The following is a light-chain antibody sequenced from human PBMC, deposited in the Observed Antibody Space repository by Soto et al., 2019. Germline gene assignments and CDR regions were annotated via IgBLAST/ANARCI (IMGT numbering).Light chain of an antibody. CDR2: GAS. Sequence: EIVMAQSPATLSVSPVERATLSCMASQSVGRTLAWYQQKPGQSPRLLVYGASTRANGTPARFSGSGSGTDFTLTISCLQSEDFATYYCQQYYSYPRTFGQGTKVDIK. V-gene: IGKV3-15*01. CDR3: QQYYSYPRT. CDR1: QSVGRT. J-gene: IGKJ1*01.